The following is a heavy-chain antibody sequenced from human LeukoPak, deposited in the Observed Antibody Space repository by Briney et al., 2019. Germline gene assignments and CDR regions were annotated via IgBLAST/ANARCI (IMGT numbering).Heavy chain of an antibody. V-gene: IGHV4-39*01. J-gene: IGHJ5*02. CDR1: GGSISSSSYY. CDR2: ICYSGST. CDR3: ARHLLVPRRSKYNWFDP. Sequence: SETLSLTCTVSGGSISSSSYYWGWIRQPPGKGLEWIGSICYSGSTYYNPSLKSRVTISVDTSKNQFSLKLSSVTAADTAVYYCARHLLVPRRSKYNWFDPWGQGTLVTVSP. D-gene: IGHD2-8*01.